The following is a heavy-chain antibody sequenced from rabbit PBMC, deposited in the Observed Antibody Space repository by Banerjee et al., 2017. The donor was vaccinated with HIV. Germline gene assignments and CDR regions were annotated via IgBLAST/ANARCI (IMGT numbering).Heavy chain of an antibody. CDR2: INPDSGSS. D-gene: IGHD8-1*01. Sequence: QEQLEESGGDLVKPGASLTLTCTASGFSFSSGYWICWVRQAPGKGLEWIACINPDSGSSYYASWAKGRFTVSKTSSTAVTLQMTTLTAADTATYFCARDLSAGTTYLNLWGPGTLVTVS. V-gene: IGHV1S45*01. CDR3: ARDLSAGTTYLNL. CDR1: GFSFSSGYW. J-gene: IGHJ4*01.